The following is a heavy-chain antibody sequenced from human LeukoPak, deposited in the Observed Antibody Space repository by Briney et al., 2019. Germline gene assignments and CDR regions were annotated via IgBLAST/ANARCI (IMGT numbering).Heavy chain of an antibody. CDR1: GYTFTSYY. CDR3: ARGPHERSGYPDD. J-gene: IGHJ4*02. CDR2: ISPYNGNT. Sequence: ASVKVSCKASGYTFTSYYMHWVRQASGQGLEWMGWISPYNGNTNYAQKFQGRVTLTTDTSTSTAYMELRSLRSDDTAVYYCARGPHERSGYPDDWGQGTLVTVSS. V-gene: IGHV1-18*04. D-gene: IGHD3-22*01.